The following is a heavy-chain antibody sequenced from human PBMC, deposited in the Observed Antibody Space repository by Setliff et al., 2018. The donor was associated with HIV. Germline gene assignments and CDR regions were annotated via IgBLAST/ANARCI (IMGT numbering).Heavy chain of an antibody. CDR1: GDAFTDYY. CDR2: INPNSGGT. V-gene: IGHV1-2*02. CDR3: ARLLPLAGDNNAVYYYVPYAFDI. D-gene: IGHD3-10*02. J-gene: IGHJ3*02. Sequence: GASVKVSCKASGDAFTDYYIHWVRQAPGQGLEWMGWINPNSGGTNYAQKFQGRVTMTRDTSISTAFMDLSRLRSDDTAVYYCARLLPLAGDNNAVYYYVPYAFDIWGQGTMVTVSS.